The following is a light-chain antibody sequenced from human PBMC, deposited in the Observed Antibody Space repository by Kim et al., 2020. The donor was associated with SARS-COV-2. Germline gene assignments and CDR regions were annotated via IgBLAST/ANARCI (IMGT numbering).Light chain of an antibody. J-gene: IGLJ2*01. CDR1: SSDVGSYNL. Sequence: QSALIQPASVSGSPGQSITISCTGTSSDVGSYNLVSWYQQHPGKAPKLMIYEVSKRPSGVSNRFSGSKSGNTASLTISGLQAEDEADYYCCSYAGSSTLFGGGTQLTVL. V-gene: IGLV2-23*02. CDR3: CSYAGSSTL. CDR2: EVS.